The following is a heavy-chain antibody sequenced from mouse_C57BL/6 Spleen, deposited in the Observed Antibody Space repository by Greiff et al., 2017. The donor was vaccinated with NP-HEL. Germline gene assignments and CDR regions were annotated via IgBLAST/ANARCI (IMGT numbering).Heavy chain of an antibody. CDR2: IYPGDGDT. CDR1: GYAFSSSW. V-gene: IGHV1-82*01. D-gene: IGHD1-1*01. Sequence: QVQLQQSGPELVKPGASVKISCKASGYAFSSSWMNWVKQRPGKGLEWIGRIYPGDGDTNYNGKFKGKATLTADKSSSTAYMQLSSLTSEDSAVYFCARKGILITTVEAHGAMDYWGQGTSVTVSS. CDR3: ARKGILITTVEAHGAMDY. J-gene: IGHJ4*01.